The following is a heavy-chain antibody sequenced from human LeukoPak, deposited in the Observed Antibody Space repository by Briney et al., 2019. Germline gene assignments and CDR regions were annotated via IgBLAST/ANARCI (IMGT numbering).Heavy chain of an antibody. Sequence: SETLSLTCTVSGGSISSSSYYWGWIRQPPGKGLEWIGSISYSGSTYYNPSLKSRVTISVDTSKNHFSLKLSSVTAADTAVYYCARSVDSLLNFDYWGQGTLVTVSS. CDR2: ISYSGST. J-gene: IGHJ4*02. D-gene: IGHD3-22*01. V-gene: IGHV4-39*02. CDR3: ARSVDSLLNFDY. CDR1: GGSISSSSYY.